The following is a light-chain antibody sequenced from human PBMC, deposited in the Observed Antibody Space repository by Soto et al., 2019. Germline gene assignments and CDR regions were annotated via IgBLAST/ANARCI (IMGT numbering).Light chain of an antibody. V-gene: IGLV6-57*04. CDR3: QSYDSSNPVV. J-gene: IGLJ2*01. Sequence: FMLTQPHSVSESPGKTVTISCTRGSGSIASNYVQWYQQRPGSAPTTVIYEDNQRPSGVPDRFSGSIDSSSNSASLTISGLKTEDEADYYCQSYDSSNPVVFGGGTKLTVL. CDR2: EDN. CDR1: SGSIASNY.